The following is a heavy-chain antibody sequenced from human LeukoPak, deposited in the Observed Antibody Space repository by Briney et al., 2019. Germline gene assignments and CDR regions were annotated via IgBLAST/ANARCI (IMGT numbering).Heavy chain of an antibody. CDR3: ARVRGDTVNFDY. D-gene: IGHD4-11*01. CDR2: INPNSGGT. J-gene: IGHJ4*02. V-gene: IGHV1-2*02. CDR1: GYTFTGYY. Sequence: ASVKVSCKASGYTFTGYYMHWVRQAPGQGLEWMGWINPNSGGTNYAQKFQGRVTMTRDTSISTAYMELSRLRSDDTAVYYGARVRGDTVNFDYWGQGTLVTVSS.